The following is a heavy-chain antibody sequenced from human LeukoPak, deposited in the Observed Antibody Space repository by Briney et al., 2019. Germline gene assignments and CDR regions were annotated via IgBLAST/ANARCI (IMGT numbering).Heavy chain of an antibody. D-gene: IGHD4-11*01. CDR1: GYSISNGYN. V-gene: IGHV4-38-2*02. Sequence: SETLSLTCTVSGYSISNGYNWGWVRQPPGKGLECIGSISHIGSNYYNPSLESRVSISLDTSMNQFSLKLRSITAADTAVYYCARTYINFSNYFDPWGQGTLVTVSS. CDR2: ISHIGSN. J-gene: IGHJ5*02. CDR3: ARTYINFSNYFDP.